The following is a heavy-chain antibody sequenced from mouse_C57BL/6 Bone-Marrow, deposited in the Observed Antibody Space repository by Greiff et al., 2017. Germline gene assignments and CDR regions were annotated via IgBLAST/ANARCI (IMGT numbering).Heavy chain of an antibody. CDR3: ARPITTAYYFDY. J-gene: IGHJ2*01. CDR1: GYTFTSYW. D-gene: IGHD1-2*01. V-gene: IGHV1-55*01. CDR2: IYPGSGST. Sequence: VQLQQSGAELVKPGASVKMSCKASGYTFTSYWITWVKQRPGQGLEWIGDIYPGSGSTNYNEKFKSKATLTVDTSSSTAYMQLSSLTSEDSAVYYCARPITTAYYFDYWGQGTTLTVSS.